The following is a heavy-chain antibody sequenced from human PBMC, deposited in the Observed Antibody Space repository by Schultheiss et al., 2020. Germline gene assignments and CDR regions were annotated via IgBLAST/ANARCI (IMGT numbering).Heavy chain of an antibody. CDR1: GFTFDDYA. J-gene: IGHJ4*02. CDR3: AKHFETYYDSSFDY. CDR2: IKSKTDGGTT. V-gene: IGHV3-15*07. Sequence: GESLKISCAASGFTFDDYAMHWVRQAPGKGLEWVGRIKSKTDGGTTDYAAPVKGRFTISRDDSKNTLYLQMNSLKTEDTAVYYCAKHFETYYDSSFDYWGQGTLVTVSS. D-gene: IGHD3-22*01.